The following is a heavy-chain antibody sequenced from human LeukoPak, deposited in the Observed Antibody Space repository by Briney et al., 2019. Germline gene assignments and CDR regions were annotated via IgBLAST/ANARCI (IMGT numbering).Heavy chain of an antibody. J-gene: IGHJ4*02. CDR3: ARGRGYSYGQFDY. D-gene: IGHD5-18*01. V-gene: IGHV4-30-4*08. Sequence: SETLSLTCTVSGGSISSGDYYWSWIRQPPGQGLEWIGYIYYSGSTYYNPSLKSRVTISVDTSKNQFSLKLSSVTAADTTVYYCARGRGYSYGQFDYWGQGTLVTVSS. CDR2: IYYSGST. CDR1: GGSISSGDYY.